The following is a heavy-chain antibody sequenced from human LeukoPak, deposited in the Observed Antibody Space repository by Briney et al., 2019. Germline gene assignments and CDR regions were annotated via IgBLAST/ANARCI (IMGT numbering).Heavy chain of an antibody. CDR3: TRVPITLAGTKDAKYFQN. D-gene: IGHD6-19*01. J-gene: IGHJ1*01. Sequence: GGSLRLSCAASGFTFDDYGMSWVRQAPGKGLEWVSGINWNGGSTGYADSVKGRFTISRDNAKNSLYLQMNSLRAEDTAVYYCTRVPITLAGTKDAKYFQNWGQGTLVTVSS. CDR2: INWNGGST. CDR1: GFTFDDYG. V-gene: IGHV3-20*04.